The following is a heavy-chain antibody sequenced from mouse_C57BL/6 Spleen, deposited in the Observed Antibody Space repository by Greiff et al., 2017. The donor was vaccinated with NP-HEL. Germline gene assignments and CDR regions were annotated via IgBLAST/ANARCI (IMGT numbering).Heavy chain of an antibody. CDR2: IYPGSGNT. CDR3: ARWGYDYDGNYWYFDV. D-gene: IGHD2-4*01. CDR1: GYTFTDYY. J-gene: IGHJ1*03. Sequence: LQESGAELVRPGASVKLSCKASGYTFTDYYINWVKQRPGQGLEWIARIYPGSGNTYYNEKFKGKATLTAEKSSSTAYMQLSSLTSEDSAVYFCARWGYDYDGNYWYFDVWGTGTTVTVSS. V-gene: IGHV1-76*01.